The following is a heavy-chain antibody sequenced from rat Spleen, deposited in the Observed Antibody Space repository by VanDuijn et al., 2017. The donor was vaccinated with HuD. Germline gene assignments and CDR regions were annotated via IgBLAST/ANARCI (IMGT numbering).Heavy chain of an antibody. CDR3: TRDPDGSHYFD. CDR2: ITNAGGTT. Sequence: EVQLVESDGGLVQPGRSLKLSCAASGFTFSDYYMAWVRQAPGKGLEWVASITNAGGTTYYPDSVKGRFTISRDDAKSTLYLQMNSLRSEDTATYYCTRDPDGSHYFDWGQGVMVTVSS. D-gene: IGHD1-12*02. CDR1: GFTFSDYY. V-gene: IGHV5-31*01. J-gene: IGHJ2*01.